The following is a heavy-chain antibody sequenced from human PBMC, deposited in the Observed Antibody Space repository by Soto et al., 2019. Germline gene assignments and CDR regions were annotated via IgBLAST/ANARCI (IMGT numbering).Heavy chain of an antibody. Sequence: GGSLRLSCAASGFTFSSYSINWVRQAACKGLEWVSSISSSSNFIYYADSVKGRFTISRDNAKNSLYLQMNSLRAEDTAVYYCARDWPRPLATPTRDNYWGQGTLVTVSS. CDR1: GFTFSSYS. CDR2: ISSSSNFI. J-gene: IGHJ4*02. V-gene: IGHV3-21*01. CDR3: ARDWPRPLATPTRDNY. D-gene: IGHD6-6*01.